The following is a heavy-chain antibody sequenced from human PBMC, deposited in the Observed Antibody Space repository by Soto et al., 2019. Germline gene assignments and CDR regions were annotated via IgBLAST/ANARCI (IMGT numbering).Heavy chain of an antibody. J-gene: IGHJ4*02. CDR2: IYYSGST. Sequence: SETLSLTCTVSGGSISSGDYYRSWIRQPPGKGLEWIGYIYYSGSTYYNPSLKSRVTISVDTSKNQFSLKLSSVTAADTAVYYCASEIYYYDSSGYHDYWGQGTLVTVSS. CDR1: GGSISSGDYY. D-gene: IGHD3-22*01. CDR3: ASEIYYYDSSGYHDY. V-gene: IGHV4-30-4*01.